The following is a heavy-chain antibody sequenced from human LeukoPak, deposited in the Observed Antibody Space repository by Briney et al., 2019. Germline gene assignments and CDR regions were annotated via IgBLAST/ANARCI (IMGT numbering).Heavy chain of an antibody. CDR1: GFTFSNYA. CDR2: ISGSGEST. CDR3: AKTSLSLPSVAGMPSYFDF. J-gene: IGHJ4*02. D-gene: IGHD6-19*01. V-gene: IGHV3-23*01. Sequence: PGGSLRLSCAASGFTFSNYAMSWVRQAPGKGLEWVSAISGSGESTYYADSVKGRFIISRDNSKNTLYVQLNSLRAEDTAVYYCAKTSLSLPSVAGMPSYFDFWGQGTLVTVSS.